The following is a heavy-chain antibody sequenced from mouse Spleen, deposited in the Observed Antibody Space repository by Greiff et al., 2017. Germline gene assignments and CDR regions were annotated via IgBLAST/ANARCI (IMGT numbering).Heavy chain of an antibody. J-gene: IGHJ3*01. V-gene: IGHV1-80*01. CDR3: ARDGVLRSVEGTWFAY. CDR2: IYPGDGDT. Sequence: QVQLKESGAELMKPGASVKLSCKASGYAFSSYWMNWVKQRPGKGLEWIGQIYPGDGDTNYNGKFKGKATLTADKSSSTAYMQLSSLTSEDSAVYFCARDGVLRSVEGTWFAYWGQGTLVTVSA. D-gene: IGHD1-1*01. CDR1: GYAFSSYW.